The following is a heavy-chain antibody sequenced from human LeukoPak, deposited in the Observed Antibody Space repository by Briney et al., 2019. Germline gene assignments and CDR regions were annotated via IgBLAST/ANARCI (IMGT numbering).Heavy chain of an antibody. V-gene: IGHV4-34*01. CDR1: GGSFSGYY. CDR2: INHSGST. D-gene: IGHD3-10*01. Sequence: KSSETLSLTCAVYGGSFSGYYWSWIRQPPGKGLEWIGEINHSGSTNYNPSLKSRVTISVDTSKNQFSLKLSSVTAADTAVYYCARRVRHYYGSGSYYNIGGQFDPWGQGTLVTVSS. CDR3: ARRVRHYYGSGSYYNIGGQFDP. J-gene: IGHJ5*02.